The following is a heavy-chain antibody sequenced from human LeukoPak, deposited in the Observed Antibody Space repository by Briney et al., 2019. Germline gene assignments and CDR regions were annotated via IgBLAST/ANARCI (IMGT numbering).Heavy chain of an antibody. J-gene: IGHJ4*02. D-gene: IGHD1-20*01. CDR1: GGSIRGGNYY. CDR3: ARTHNWNEDY. Sequence: SQTLSLTCTVSGGSIRGGNYYWNWIRQHPGKGLEWIGHIYSSGSTYYNPSLKSRVSISIDASNNNFSLNLSSVTAADTAVYYCARTHNWNEDYWGQGILVTVSS. CDR2: IYSSGST. V-gene: IGHV4-31*03.